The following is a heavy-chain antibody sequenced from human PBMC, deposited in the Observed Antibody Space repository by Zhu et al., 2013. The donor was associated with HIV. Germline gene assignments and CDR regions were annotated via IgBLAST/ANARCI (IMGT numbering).Heavy chain of an antibody. Sequence: QVQLVQSGAEVKKPGASVKVSCKASGYTFTSYGISWVRQAPGQGLEWMGWISAYNGNTNYAQKLQGRVTMTTDTSTSTAYMELRSLRSDDTAVYYCARDWATPGVVVTAIPHFDYWGQGTLVTVSS. CDR3: ARDWATPGVVVTAIPHFDY. J-gene: IGHJ4*02. V-gene: IGHV1-18*01. CDR2: ISAYNGNT. D-gene: IGHD2-21*02. CDR1: GYTFTSYG.